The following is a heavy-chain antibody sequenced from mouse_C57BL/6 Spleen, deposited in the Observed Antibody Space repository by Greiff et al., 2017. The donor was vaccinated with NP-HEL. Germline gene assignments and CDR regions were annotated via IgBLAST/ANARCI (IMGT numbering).Heavy chain of an antibody. CDR2: IDPSDSYT. D-gene: IGHD2-4*01. J-gene: IGHJ3*01. V-gene: IGHV1-69*01. Sequence: QVQLQQSGAELVMPGASVKLSCKASGYTFTSYWMHWVKQRPGQGLEWIGEIDPSDSYTNYNQKFKGKSTLTVDKSSSTAYMQLSSLTSEDSAVYYCAGGDYYDYDKAWFAYWGQGTLVTVSA. CDR3: AGGDYYDYDKAWFAY. CDR1: GYTFTSYW.